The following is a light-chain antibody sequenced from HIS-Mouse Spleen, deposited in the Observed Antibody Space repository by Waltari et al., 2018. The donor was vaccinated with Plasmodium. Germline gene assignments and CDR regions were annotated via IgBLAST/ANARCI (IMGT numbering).Light chain of an antibody. CDR1: VLAKKY. J-gene: IGLJ3*02. CDR2: KDR. Sequence: SYELTQPSSVSVSPGQTARITCSGDVLAKKYARWFQQKPGQAPVLVIYKDRDRPSGIPERFSGSSSGTTVTLTISGAQVEDEADYYCYSAADNNRVFGGGTKLTVL. V-gene: IGLV3-27*01. CDR3: YSAADNNRV.